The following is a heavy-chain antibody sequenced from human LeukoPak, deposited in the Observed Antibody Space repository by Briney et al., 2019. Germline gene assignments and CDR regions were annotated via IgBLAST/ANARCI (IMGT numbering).Heavy chain of an antibody. Sequence: SETLSLTCAVYGGSFSGYYWSWIRQPPGKGLEWTGEINHSGSTNYNPSLKSRVTISVDTSKNQFSLKLSSVTAADTAVYYCASGWAPKHWGQGTLVTVSS. D-gene: IGHD3-16*01. J-gene: IGHJ1*01. V-gene: IGHV4-34*01. CDR1: GGSFSGYY. CDR2: INHSGST. CDR3: ASGWAPKH.